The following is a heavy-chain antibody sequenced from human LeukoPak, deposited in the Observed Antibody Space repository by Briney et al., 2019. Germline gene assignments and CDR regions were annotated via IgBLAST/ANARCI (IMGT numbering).Heavy chain of an antibody. CDR3: ARGNRLYTSSWSSLAFDI. V-gene: IGHV1-2*06. D-gene: IGHD6-13*01. CDR2: INPNSGGT. CDR1: GYTFTGYY. Sequence: ASVKVSCKASGYTFTGYYMHWVRQAPGQGLEWMGRINPNSGGTNYAQKFQGRVTMTRDTSISTAYMELSSLRSEDAAVYYCARGNRLYTSSWSSLAFDIWGQGTMVTVSS. J-gene: IGHJ3*02.